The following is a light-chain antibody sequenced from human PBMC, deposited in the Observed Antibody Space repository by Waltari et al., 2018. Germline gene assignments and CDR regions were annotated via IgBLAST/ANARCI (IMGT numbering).Light chain of an antibody. Sequence: QSVLTQTPSVSAAPRQRVTISCSGSRSNIGTNAVNWYQQVPGKAPKLLVFADDLLPSGVSDRFSGSKSGTSASLAISGLRSEDEGVYFCAAWDDSLKGVLFGGGTKLTVL. J-gene: IGLJ2*01. V-gene: IGLV1-36*01. CDR1: RSNIGTNA. CDR2: ADD. CDR3: AAWDDSLKGVL.